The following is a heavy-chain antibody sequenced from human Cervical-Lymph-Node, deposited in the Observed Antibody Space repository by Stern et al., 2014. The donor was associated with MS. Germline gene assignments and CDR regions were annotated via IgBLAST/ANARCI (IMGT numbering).Heavy chain of an antibody. Sequence: VQLEESGGGLVQPGESLRLSCDASGFTFSHYSINWVLQAPGKGLEWISSISNNSTHTYYADSVEGRFTISRDSAKDSVSLHMVSLRAEDTAVYYCARARVGDYARSPHLDSWGQGTLVTVSS. CDR3: ARARVGDYARSPHLDS. CDR1: GFTFSHYS. CDR2: ISNNSTHT. V-gene: IGHV3-21*01. D-gene: IGHD4-17*01. J-gene: IGHJ4*02.